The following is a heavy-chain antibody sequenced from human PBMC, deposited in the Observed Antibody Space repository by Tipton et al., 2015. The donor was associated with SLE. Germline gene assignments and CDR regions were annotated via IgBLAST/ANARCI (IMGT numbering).Heavy chain of an antibody. CDR3: ARHASFTFLGAFDV. CDR1: GGSISSYY. D-gene: IGHD2/OR15-2a*01. V-gene: IGHV4-59*05. CDR2: IYYSGNT. Sequence: TLSLTCTVSGGSISSYYWSWIRQPPGKGLEWIGSIYYSGNTYYNPSLKSRVTISADTSKKQFSLRLSSVTAADTAVYYCARHASFTFLGAFDVWGQGTMITVSS. J-gene: IGHJ3*01.